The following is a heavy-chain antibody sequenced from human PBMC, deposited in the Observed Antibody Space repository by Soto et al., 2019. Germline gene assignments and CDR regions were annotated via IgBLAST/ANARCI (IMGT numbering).Heavy chain of an antibody. V-gene: IGHV3-74*01. CDR3: ASERSSGYSYYPFDY. J-gene: IGHJ4*02. CDR2: VNGDGTIT. Sequence: PGGSLRLSCAASGFTFSSYSMNWVRQAPGKGLVWVSRVNGDGTITSYADSVKGRFTISRVNAKNTLYLQMNSLRAEDTAVYYCASERSSGYSYYPFDYWGQGALVTVSS. CDR1: GFTFSSYS. D-gene: IGHD3-22*01.